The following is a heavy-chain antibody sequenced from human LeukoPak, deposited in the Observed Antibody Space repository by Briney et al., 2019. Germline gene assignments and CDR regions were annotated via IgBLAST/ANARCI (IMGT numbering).Heavy chain of an antibody. V-gene: IGHV3-7*01. J-gene: IGHJ4*02. Sequence: GGSLRLSCAASRFTLSNYWMSRVRQAPGKGLEWVANIKQDGSETYYVDSVKGRFTISRDDAKNSLSLQMNSLRAEDTAVYYCARQRGSGCLDYWGQGTLVTVSS. D-gene: IGHD6-19*01. CDR2: IKQDGSET. CDR3: ARQRGSGCLDY. CDR1: RFTLSNYW.